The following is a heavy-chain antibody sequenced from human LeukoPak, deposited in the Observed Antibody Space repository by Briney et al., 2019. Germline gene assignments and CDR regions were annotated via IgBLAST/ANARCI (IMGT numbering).Heavy chain of an antibody. CDR1: GVSISSDGYY. V-gene: IGHV4-31*03. Sequence: SQTLSLTCTVSGVSISSDGYYWSWIRQHPGEGLEWIGYIYHSGTTYYEPSLKSRLIMSVDSSKNQFSLKLSSLTAADTAVYYCARYAVTIGAAHFDYWGQGILVTVSS. D-gene: IGHD3-16*01. CDR3: ARYAVTIGAAHFDY. CDR2: IYHSGTT. J-gene: IGHJ4*02.